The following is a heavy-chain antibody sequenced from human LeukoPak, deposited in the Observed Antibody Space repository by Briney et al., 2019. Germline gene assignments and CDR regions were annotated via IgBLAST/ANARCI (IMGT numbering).Heavy chain of an antibody. CDR2: IYSGGST. CDR1: GFTVSNNY. V-gene: IGHV3-66*02. CDR3: AKLPSS. Sequence: GGSLRLSCAASGFTVSNNYMTWVRQAPGKGLEWVSVIYSGGSTYYADSVQGRLTISRDNSKTTLYLQMNSLRAEDTAVYYCAKLPSSWGQGTLVTVSS. J-gene: IGHJ5*02. D-gene: IGHD1-7*01.